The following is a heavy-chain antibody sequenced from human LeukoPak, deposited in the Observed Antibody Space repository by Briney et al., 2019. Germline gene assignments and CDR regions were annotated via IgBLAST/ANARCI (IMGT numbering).Heavy chain of an antibody. D-gene: IGHD3-22*01. J-gene: IGHJ4*02. V-gene: IGHV3-23*01. CDR2: IGYGGADS. CDR3: AKSPGWLLLFDY. Sequence: GGSLRLSCTVSGFTLSSYEMTWFRQAPGKGLEWVSSIGYGGADSHYADSVKGRFTISRDNSKNTLYLQTSSLRAEDTAVYYCAKSPGWLLLFDYWGQGTLVTVSS. CDR1: GFTLSSYE.